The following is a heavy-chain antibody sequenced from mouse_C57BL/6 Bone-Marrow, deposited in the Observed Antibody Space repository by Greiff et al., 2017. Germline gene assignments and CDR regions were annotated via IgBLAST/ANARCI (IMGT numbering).Heavy chain of an antibody. Sequence: VKLMESGAELVRPGASVKLSCKASGYTFTSYGISWVKQRTGQGLEWIGEIYPRSGNTYYNEKFNGKATLTADTSSSRAYRELRSLTSEVSAVDFCARGWGSIFDYWGQGTTLTVSS. V-gene: IGHV1-81*01. D-gene: IGHD1-1*01. CDR3: ARGWGSIFDY. CDR1: GYTFTSYG. CDR2: IYPRSGNT. J-gene: IGHJ2*01.